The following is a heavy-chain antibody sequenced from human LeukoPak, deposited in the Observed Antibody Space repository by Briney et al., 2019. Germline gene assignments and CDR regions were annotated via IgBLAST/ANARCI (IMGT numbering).Heavy chain of an antibody. D-gene: IGHD2-2*01. CDR2: FSGTGGST. CDR3: AKRAQYHNDY. Sequence: GGSLRLSCAASGFTFSNYAMNWVRQAPGKGLEWVSTFSGTGGSTYYADSVKGRFTISRDNSKNTLYLQMNSLRAEDTAVYYCAKRAQYHNDYWGQGTLVTVSS. CDR1: GFTFSNYA. J-gene: IGHJ4*02. V-gene: IGHV3-23*01.